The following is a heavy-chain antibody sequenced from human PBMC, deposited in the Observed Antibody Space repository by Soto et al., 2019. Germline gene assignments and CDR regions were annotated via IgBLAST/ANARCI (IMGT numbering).Heavy chain of an antibody. V-gene: IGHV3-33*01. Sequence: GGSLRLSCAASGFTFSSYGMHWVRQAPGKGLEWVAAIWYDGSNKYYADSVKGRFTISRDNSKNTLYLQMNSLRAEDTAVYYRASLPTLVYCSGGSCSDFDYWGQGTLVTVSS. CDR2: IWYDGSNK. CDR3: ASLPTLVYCSGGSCSDFDY. D-gene: IGHD2-15*01. CDR1: GFTFSSYG. J-gene: IGHJ4*02.